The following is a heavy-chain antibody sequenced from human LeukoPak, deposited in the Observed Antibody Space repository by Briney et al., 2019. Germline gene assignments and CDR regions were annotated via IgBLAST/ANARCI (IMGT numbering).Heavy chain of an antibody. J-gene: IGHJ4*02. D-gene: IGHD3-10*01. CDR3: ASRWFGELLTHDY. V-gene: IGHV3-74*01. Sequence: GGSLRLSCAASGLTFSSHWMHWVRQAPGKGLVWVSRITNDGSSTTYADSVKGRFTISRDNAKNSLYLQMNSLRAEDTAVYYCASRWFGELLTHDYWGQGTLVTVSS. CDR1: GLTFSSHW. CDR2: ITNDGSST.